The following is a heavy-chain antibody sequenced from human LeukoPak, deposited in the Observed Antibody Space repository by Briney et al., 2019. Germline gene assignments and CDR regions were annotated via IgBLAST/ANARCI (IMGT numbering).Heavy chain of an antibody. D-gene: IGHD3-9*01. CDR2: IYYSGST. CDR3: ASRNDILTGYVFDF. J-gene: IGHJ4*02. V-gene: IGHV4-39*01. Sequence: PSETLSLTCTVSGGSVSSSIYYWGWIRQPPGKGLEWIGSIYYSGSTSYNPSLKSRVTISVDTSKNQFSLKLTSVTAAGTAVYYCASRNDILTGYVFDFWGQGTLVTVSS. CDR1: GGSVSSSIYY.